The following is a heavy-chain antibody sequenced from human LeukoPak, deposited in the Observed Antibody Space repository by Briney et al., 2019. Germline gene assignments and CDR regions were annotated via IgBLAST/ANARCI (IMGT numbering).Heavy chain of an antibody. Sequence: ASVKVSCKASGYTFTGYYMHWVRQAPGQGLEWVGWINHNSGGATFAQKFQGRVTMTRDTSISTAYMELSRLRSDDTAVYYCARAGYTFGSSPYYYMDVWGKGTTVTASS. V-gene: IGHV1-2*02. CDR3: ARAGYTFGSSPYYYMDV. CDR2: INHNSGGA. J-gene: IGHJ6*03. CDR1: GYTFTGYY. D-gene: IGHD5-18*01.